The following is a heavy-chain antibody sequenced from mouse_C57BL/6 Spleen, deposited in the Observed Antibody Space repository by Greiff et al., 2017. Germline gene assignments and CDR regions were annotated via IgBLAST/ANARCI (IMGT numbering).Heavy chain of an antibody. V-gene: IGHV1-26*01. Sequence: EVQLQQSGPELVKPGASVKISCKASGYTFTDYYMNWVKQSHGKSLEWIGDINPNNGGTSYNQKFKGKATLTVDKSSSTAYMERRSLTSEDSAVCESARRSNGEYFDVWGTGTTVTVSS. D-gene: IGHD2-5*01. CDR1: GYTFTDYY. CDR2: INPNNGGT. J-gene: IGHJ1*03. CDR3: ARRSNGEYFDV.